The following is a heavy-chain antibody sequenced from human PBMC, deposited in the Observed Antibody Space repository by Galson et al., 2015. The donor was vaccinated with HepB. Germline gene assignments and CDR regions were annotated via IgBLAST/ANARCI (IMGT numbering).Heavy chain of an antibody. D-gene: IGHD2-15*01. V-gene: IGHV1-46*01. CDR2: INPSGGST. Sequence: SVKVSCKASGYTFTSYYMHWVRQAPGQGLEWMGIINPSGGSTSYAQKFQGRVTMTRDTSTSTVYMELSSLRSEDTAVYYCARAGLSGGSAGVFIWGTFVLDWFDPWGQGTLVTVSS. J-gene: IGHJ5*02. CDR1: GYTFTSYY. CDR3: ARAGLSGGSAGVFIWGTFVLDWFDP.